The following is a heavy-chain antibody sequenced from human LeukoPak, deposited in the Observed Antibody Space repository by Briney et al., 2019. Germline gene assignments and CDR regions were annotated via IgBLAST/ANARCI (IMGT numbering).Heavy chain of an antibody. CDR1: GGSLSSSY. Sequence: PPETLSLTCTVSGGSLSSSYWSWIRQPPGRGLEWIGYIYYSGSTNYNPSLKSRVTMSVDPSQNQFSLKVSSVTAADTAVYFCAREVAVAGNNWFDPWGQGILVTVSS. V-gene: IGHV4-59*01. CDR3: AREVAVAGNNWFDP. J-gene: IGHJ5*02. CDR2: IYYSGST. D-gene: IGHD6-19*01.